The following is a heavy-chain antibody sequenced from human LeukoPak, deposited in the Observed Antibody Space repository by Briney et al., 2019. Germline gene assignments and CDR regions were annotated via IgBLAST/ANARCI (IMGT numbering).Heavy chain of an antibody. CDR2: VSYDGSNK. CDR1: GFTFSSYA. D-gene: IGHD3-10*01. CDR3: ARAWGYYGVENPDDK. J-gene: IGHJ4*02. Sequence: GGSLRLSCAASGFTFSSYAMYWVRQAPGKGLEWVAVVSYDGSNKYYADSVKGRFTISRDNSNNTLYLQMNSLRTEDTAVYYCARAWGYYGVENPDDKWGQGTLVAVSS. V-gene: IGHV3-30-3*01.